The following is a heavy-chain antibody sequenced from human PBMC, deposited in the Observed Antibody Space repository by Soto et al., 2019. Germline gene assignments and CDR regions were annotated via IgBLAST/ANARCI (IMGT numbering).Heavy chain of an antibody. V-gene: IGHV3-74*01. CDR1: GFTFSSYW. J-gene: IGHJ2*01. D-gene: IGHD1-26*01. CDR3: ARGGSLNWYFDL. CDR2: INSDGSST. Sequence: EVQLVESGGGLVQPGGSLRLSCAASGFTFSSYWMHWVRQAPGKGLVWVSRINSDGSSTSYAESVKGRITISRDNAKNTAYLQMNSPRAEDTAVYYCARGGSLNWYFDLWGRGTLVTVSS.